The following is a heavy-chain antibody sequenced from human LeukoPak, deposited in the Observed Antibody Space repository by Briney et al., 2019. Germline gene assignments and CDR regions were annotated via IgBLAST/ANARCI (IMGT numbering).Heavy chain of an antibody. CDR1: GFTFSSYS. D-gene: IGHD4/OR15-4a*01. CDR3: AKKAQYDGHYPLDY. CDR2: TSDRGDYT. Sequence: GGSLILSRAASGFTFSSYSMSWVRQAPGKGLEWVSGTSDRGDYTYYADSVKGRFTISRDTSKNTLYLQMNCLRAEDTALYFCAKKAQYDGHYPLDYWGQGTLVTVSA. J-gene: IGHJ4*02. V-gene: IGHV3-23*01.